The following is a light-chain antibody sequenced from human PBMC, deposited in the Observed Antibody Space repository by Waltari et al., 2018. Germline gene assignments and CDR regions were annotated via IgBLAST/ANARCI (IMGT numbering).Light chain of an antibody. V-gene: IGKV1-39*01. J-gene: IGKJ2*01. CDR2: AAS. CDR3: QQSYSPPYT. CDR1: QRITNY. Sequence: DIEMTQSPSSLSAAVGDSVTITGRASQRITNYLNWYEQKPGKAPNLLIFAASSVQIGVPSRFSGSGSGTEFTLTISSLQPEDFATYYCQQSYSPPYTFGQGTKLEIK.